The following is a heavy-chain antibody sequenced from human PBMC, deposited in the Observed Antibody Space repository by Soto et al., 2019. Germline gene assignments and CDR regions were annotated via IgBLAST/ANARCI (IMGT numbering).Heavy chain of an antibody. Sequence: ASVKVSCKASRFAFNKFIVTWVRQAPGLGLEWVGGIIPVFGTANYAQKFQGRVTITADESTSTSYMEVNNLRSEDTAVYYCAKVRYSSPMGYYYGMDVWGQGTTVTVSS. CDR3: AKVRYSSPMGYYYGMDV. D-gene: IGHD2-2*01. V-gene: IGHV1-69*13. J-gene: IGHJ6*02. CDR2: IIPVFGTA. CDR1: RFAFNKFI.